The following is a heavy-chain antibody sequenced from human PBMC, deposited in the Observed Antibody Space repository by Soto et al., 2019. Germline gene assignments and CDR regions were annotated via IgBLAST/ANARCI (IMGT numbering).Heavy chain of an antibody. D-gene: IGHD3-10*01. CDR1: GGSISSYY. Sequence: VQLHESGPGLVKSSEIVSLTCTVSGGSISSYYWAWLRQPVGKGLEYIGRIYTNDRASYNPSFKSRVTMSVDASKNQFSLQMSSVTAADTAVYFCASLVYSSGCYYFDYWGPGSLVTVS. CDR2: IYTNDRA. V-gene: IGHV4-4*07. J-gene: IGHJ4*02. CDR3: ASLVYSSGCYYFDY.